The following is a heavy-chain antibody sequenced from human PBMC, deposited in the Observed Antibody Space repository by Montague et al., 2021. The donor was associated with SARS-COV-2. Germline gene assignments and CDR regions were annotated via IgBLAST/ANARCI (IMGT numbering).Heavy chain of an antibody. V-gene: IGHV4-61*09. D-gene: IGHD1-26*01. CDR3: ARESGSPTYYFYYGVDV. J-gene: IGHJ6*02. Sequence: TLSLTCTVSGGSISSGNYYWSWIRQPAGKGLEWIGHIYTSGSTNYNPSLKSRVTISVHTSNNQFSLKLSSVTAADTAVYYCARESGSPTYYFYYGVDVWDQGTTVT. CDR1: GGSISSGNYY. CDR2: IYTSGST.